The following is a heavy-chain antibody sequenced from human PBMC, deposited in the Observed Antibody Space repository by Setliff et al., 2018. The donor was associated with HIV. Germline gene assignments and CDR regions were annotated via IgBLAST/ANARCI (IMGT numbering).Heavy chain of an antibody. J-gene: IGHJ4*02. V-gene: IGHV3-66*01. CDR3: MRWGLPYAIDY. CDR1: GFTVSSNY. CDR2: IYSGGST. D-gene: IGHD2-21*02. Sequence: GGSLRLSCAASGFTVSSNYMSWVRQAPGKGLEWVSLIYSGGSTHYADSVKGRFTVSRDNSKNTLYLQMNSLRAEATGVYDCMRWGLPYAIDYWGQGMLVTVSS.